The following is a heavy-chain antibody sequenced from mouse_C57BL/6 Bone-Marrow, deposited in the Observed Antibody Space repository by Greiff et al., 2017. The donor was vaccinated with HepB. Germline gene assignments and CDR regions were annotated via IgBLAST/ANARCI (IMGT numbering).Heavy chain of an antibody. CDR2: IWWDDDK. V-gene: IGHV8-8*01. Sequence: QVTLKECGPGILQPSQTLSLTCSFSGFSLSTFGMGVGWIRQPSGKGLEWLAHIWWDDDKYYNPALKSRLTISKDTSKNQVFLKIANVDTADTATYYCARTIRIYYDYDGYYAMDYWGQGTSVTVSS. CDR3: ARTIRIYYDYDGYYAMDY. J-gene: IGHJ4*01. CDR1: GFSLSTFGMG. D-gene: IGHD2-4*01.